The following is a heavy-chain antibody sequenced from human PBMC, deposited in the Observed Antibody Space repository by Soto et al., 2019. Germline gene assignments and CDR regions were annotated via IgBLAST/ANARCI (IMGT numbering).Heavy chain of an antibody. CDR2: FDPEDGET. V-gene: IGHV1-24*01. CDR1: GYTLTELS. J-gene: IGHJ3*02. CDR3: ATDVSGYYYDSSGYHYSYASDI. D-gene: IGHD3-22*01. Sequence: ASVKVSCKVSGYTLTELSMHWVRQAPGKGLEWMGGFDPEDGETIYAQKFQGRVTMTEDTSTDTAYMGLSSLRSEDTAVYYCATDVSGYYYDSSGYHYSYASDIWGQGTMVTVSS.